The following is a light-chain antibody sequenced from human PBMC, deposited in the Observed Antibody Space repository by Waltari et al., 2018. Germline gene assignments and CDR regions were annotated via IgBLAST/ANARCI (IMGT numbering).Light chain of an antibody. CDR3: SSYTSSSTWV. V-gene: IGLV2-14*01. CDR1: DSDVGAYND. J-gene: IGLJ3*02. CDR2: DVS. Sequence: QSALTQPASVSGSPGQSITISCTGTDSDVGAYNDVSWCQQHPGKAPKLIIYDVSERPSGGSNRFPGSKSGNTASLTISGLQAEDEADYYCSSYTSSSTWVFGGGTKLTVL.